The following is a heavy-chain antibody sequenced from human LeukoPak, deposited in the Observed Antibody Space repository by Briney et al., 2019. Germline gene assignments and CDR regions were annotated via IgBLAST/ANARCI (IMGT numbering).Heavy chain of an antibody. Sequence: PGGSLRLSCAASGFTFSSYEMNWVRQAPGKGREWVSYISSSGSTIYYADSVKGRFTISRDNAKNSLYLQMNSLRAEDTAVYYCARTNYDFWSGYYTALDCWGEGTLVTVSS. D-gene: IGHD3-3*01. CDR3: ARTNYDFWSGYYTALDC. V-gene: IGHV3-48*03. CDR1: GFTFSSYE. CDR2: ISSSGSTI. J-gene: IGHJ4*02.